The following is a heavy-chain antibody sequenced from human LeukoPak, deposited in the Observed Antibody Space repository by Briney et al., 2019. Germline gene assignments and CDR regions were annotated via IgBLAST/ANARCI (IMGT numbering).Heavy chain of an antibody. CDR2: ISYSGST. J-gene: IGHJ4*02. Sequence: GSLRLSCAASGFTFSSYAMSWVRQPPGKGLEWVGYISYSGSTNYNPSLKSRVTISVDTSKDQVSLKLSSVTAADTAVYYCARGSRDGYNYVDYFDYWGQGTLVTVSS. CDR3: ARGSRDGYNYVDYFDY. D-gene: IGHD5-24*01. V-gene: IGHV4-59*01. CDR1: GFTFSSYA.